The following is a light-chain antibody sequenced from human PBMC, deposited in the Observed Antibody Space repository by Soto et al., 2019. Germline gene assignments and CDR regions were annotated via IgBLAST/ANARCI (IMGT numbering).Light chain of an antibody. CDR1: QNVAGY. Sequence: RVTTQSPATLSVSPGERATLSCRASQNVAGYLAWYQQKPGQAPRLLIYRTSTRATGIPARFSGSGSGTEFTLTISSLQSEDFAVYYCQEYNGRSSFGQGTKVEIK. CDR2: RTS. CDR3: QEYNGRSS. V-gene: IGKV3-15*01. J-gene: IGKJ1*01.